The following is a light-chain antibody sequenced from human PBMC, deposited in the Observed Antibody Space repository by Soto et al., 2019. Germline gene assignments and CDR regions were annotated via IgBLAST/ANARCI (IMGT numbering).Light chain of an antibody. Sequence: DIQMTQSPSTLSASVGDRVTITCRASQSISTWLAWYQQKPGRAPKLLIYKASSVERRVPSRFSGSGSGTEFTLTISGLQPDDFATYYCQHYSSYYTFGQGTKLEIK. CDR2: KAS. V-gene: IGKV1-5*03. CDR3: QHYSSYYT. J-gene: IGKJ2*01. CDR1: QSISTW.